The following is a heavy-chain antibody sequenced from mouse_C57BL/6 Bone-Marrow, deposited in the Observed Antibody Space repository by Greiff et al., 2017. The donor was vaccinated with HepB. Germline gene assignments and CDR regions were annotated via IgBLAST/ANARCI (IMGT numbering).Heavy chain of an antibody. CDR2: IDPSDSYT. J-gene: IGHJ3*01. Sequence: VQLQQPGAELVMPGASVKLSCKASGYTFTSYWMHWVKQRPGQGLEWIGEIDPSDSYTNYNQKFKVKSTLTVDKSSSTSYMQLSSLTSEDFAVYYCSRTLYYGNYALFAYWGQGTLVTVSA. V-gene: IGHV1-69*01. CDR3: SRTLYYGNYALFAY. D-gene: IGHD2-1*01. CDR1: GYTFTSYW.